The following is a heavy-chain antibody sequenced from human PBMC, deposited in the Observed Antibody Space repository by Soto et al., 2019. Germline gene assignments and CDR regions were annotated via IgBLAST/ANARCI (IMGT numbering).Heavy chain of an antibody. CDR1: GNTFTNFG. J-gene: IGHJ5*02. Sequence: AAVKVSCKASGNTFTNFGVTWVRQAPGQGLEWMGWISAYTDDPNYAQKFKGRVTMTIDTSTSTAYLDLRSLTSDDTAVYYCARVIPGAAAWFEPWGQGTLFTVSS. CDR3: ARVIPGAAAWFEP. V-gene: IGHV1-18*01. D-gene: IGHD2-2*01. CDR2: ISAYTDDP.